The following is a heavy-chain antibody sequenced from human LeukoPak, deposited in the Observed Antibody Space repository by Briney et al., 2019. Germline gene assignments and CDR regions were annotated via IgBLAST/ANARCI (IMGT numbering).Heavy chain of an antibody. Sequence: GRSLRLSCAASGFTFSSCWMNWARQAPGKGLEWVASINHNGNVNYYVDSVKGRFTISRDNAKNSLYLQMSNLRAEDTAVYFCARGGGLDVWGQGATVTVSS. CDR3: ARGGGLDV. CDR2: INHNGNVN. V-gene: IGHV3-7*03. CDR1: GFTFSSCW. J-gene: IGHJ6*02. D-gene: IGHD3-16*01.